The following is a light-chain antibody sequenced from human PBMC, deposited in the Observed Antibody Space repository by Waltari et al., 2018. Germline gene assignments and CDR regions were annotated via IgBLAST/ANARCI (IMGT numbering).Light chain of an antibody. Sequence: SYELIQPSSVSVSPGQTASIICSGDEVAIKNARWFQQKPGQAPLLIIYKDTERPSGIPALFSGSTSWTTVTLTITGAQVEDEADYFCLSVADNILVFGGGTKLTVL. CDR1: EVAIKN. CDR2: KDT. V-gene: IGLV3-27*01. J-gene: IGLJ3*02. CDR3: LSVADNILV.